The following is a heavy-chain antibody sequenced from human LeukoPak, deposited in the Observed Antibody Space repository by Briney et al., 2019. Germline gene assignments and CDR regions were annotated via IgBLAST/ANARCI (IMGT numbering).Heavy chain of an antibody. CDR2: INPNSGGT. J-gene: IGHJ4*02. CDR3: AREPREWELPPNFDY. CDR1: GYTFTGYY. V-gene: IGHV1-2*02. D-gene: IGHD1-26*01. Sequence: ASVKVSCKASGYTFTGYYMHWVRQAPGQGLEWMGWINPNSGGTNYAQKFQGRVTMTRDTSISTAYMELSRLRSDDTAVYYCAREPREWELPPNFDYWGQGTLVTVSS.